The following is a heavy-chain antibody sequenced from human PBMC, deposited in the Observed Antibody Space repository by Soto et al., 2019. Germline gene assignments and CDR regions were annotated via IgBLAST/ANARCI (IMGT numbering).Heavy chain of an antibody. V-gene: IGHV1-18*04. D-gene: IGHD3-22*01. CDR1: GYSFATYG. CDR3: ATEPIYYNDGSGYYPLGH. Sequence: QVQLVQSGAEVKKPGASVKVSCKASGYSFATYGFSWVRQAPGQGLECVGRISAHNGDTHYSQKFQGRVTLTTDTSTNTGYMELRILTSDDTAVYFCATEPIYYNDGSGYYPLGHWGQGTLGTVSS. CDR2: ISAHNGDT. J-gene: IGHJ4*02.